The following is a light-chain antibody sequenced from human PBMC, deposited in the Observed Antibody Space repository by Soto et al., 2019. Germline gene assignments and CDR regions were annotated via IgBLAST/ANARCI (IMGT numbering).Light chain of an antibody. J-gene: IGLJ3*02. CDR3: SAWSAGLTIL. CDR1: ASNIGSNT. Sequence: QSVLTQPPSASGTPGQRVTISCSGGASNIGSNTVSWYQQLPGEAPKLLIYNNNQRPSGVPDRFSGSKSGTSASLAISGLQSEDEADYFCSAWSAGLTILFGGGTKVTVL. CDR2: NNN. V-gene: IGLV1-44*01.